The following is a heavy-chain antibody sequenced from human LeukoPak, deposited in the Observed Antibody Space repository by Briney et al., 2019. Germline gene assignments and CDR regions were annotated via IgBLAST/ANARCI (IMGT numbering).Heavy chain of an antibody. D-gene: IGHD6-13*01. J-gene: IGHJ4*02. CDR2: IYYSGST. CDR1: GGSISSGGYY. CDR3: ARGPPGSSWYDY. Sequence: SQTLSLTCTVSGGSISSGGYYWSWIRQHPGKGLEWIGYIYYSGSTYYNPSLKSRVTISVDTSKNQFSLKLSSVTAADTAVYYCARGPPGSSWYDYWGQGTLVTVSS. V-gene: IGHV4-31*03.